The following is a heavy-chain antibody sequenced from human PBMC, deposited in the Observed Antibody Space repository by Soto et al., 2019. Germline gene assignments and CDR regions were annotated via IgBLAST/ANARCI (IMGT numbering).Heavy chain of an antibody. Sequence: QVQLVQSGAEVKKPGASVKVSCKASGYTFTSYYMHWVRQAPGQGLEWMGIISPSGGSTTYAQKFQGGVRMTRDTSTSTVYMELSSLRSEDTAVYYCARVYCSGGGCYGIDYWGQGTLVTVSS. D-gene: IGHD2-15*01. J-gene: IGHJ4*02. CDR3: ARVYCSGGGCYGIDY. V-gene: IGHV1-46*01. CDR1: GYTFTSYY. CDR2: ISPSGGST.